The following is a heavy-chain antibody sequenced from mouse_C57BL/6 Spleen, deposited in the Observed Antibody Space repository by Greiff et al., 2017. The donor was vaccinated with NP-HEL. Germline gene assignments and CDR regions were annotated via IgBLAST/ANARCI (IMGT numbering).Heavy chain of an antibody. V-gene: IGHV5-4*01. J-gene: IGHJ1*03. D-gene: IGHD1-1*01. CDR3: ARDRDYYGSSDWYFDV. CDR2: ISDGGSYT. CDR1: GFTFSSYA. Sequence: EVKLVEPGGGLVKPGGSLKLSCAASGFTFSSYAMSWVRQTPEKRLEWVATISDGGSYTYYPDNVKGRFTISRDNAKNNLYLQMSHLKSEDTAMYYCARDRDYYGSSDWYFDVWGTGTTVTVSS.